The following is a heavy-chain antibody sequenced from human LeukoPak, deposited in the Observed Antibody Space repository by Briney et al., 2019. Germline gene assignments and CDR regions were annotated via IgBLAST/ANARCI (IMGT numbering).Heavy chain of an antibody. CDR2: IKQDGSEN. D-gene: IGHD4-17*01. Sequence: GGSLRLSCAISGFTFNRHWMAWVRQAPGKGLEWVATIKQDGSENYYVESVKGRFTIVRDDGKNSVYLQMNSLRVEDTALYYCVRGPHYGAYADYFDYWGQGALVTVSS. J-gene: IGHJ4*02. V-gene: IGHV3-7*01. CDR3: VRGPHYGAYADYFDY. CDR1: GFTFNRHW.